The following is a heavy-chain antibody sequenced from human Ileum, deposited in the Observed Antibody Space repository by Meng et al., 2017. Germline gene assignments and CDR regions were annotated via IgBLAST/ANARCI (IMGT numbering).Heavy chain of an antibody. J-gene: IGHJ4*02. Sequence: QGHLGHYGAGGKKPGASVKVSRKALGYTVTSSGLSWVRQAPGQGLEWMGWISPYNGNTNYAQKVQGRLTVTTDTSTSTAYMELRSLRSADTAVYYCARGDSSNRGFDYWGQGTLVTVSS. CDR3: ARGDSSNRGFDY. D-gene: IGHD6-19*01. CDR1: GYTVTSSG. V-gene: IGHV1-18*01. CDR2: ISPYNGNT.